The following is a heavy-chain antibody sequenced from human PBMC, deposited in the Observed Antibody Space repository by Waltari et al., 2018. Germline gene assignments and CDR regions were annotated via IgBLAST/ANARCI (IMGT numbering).Heavy chain of an antibody. CDR2: IRPIFGTA. D-gene: IGHD6-13*01. CDR1: GGTFSSYA. CDR3: ARAQIAAAGTYYYYMDV. V-gene: IGHV1-69*01. J-gene: IGHJ6*03. Sequence: QVQLVQSGAEVKKPGSSVKVSCKASGGTFSSYAISWVRQAPGPGVEWMGGIRPIFGTANDAQKFQGGVTITADESTSTAYMELSSLRSEDTAVYYCARAQIAAAGTYYYYMDVWGKGTTVTVSS.